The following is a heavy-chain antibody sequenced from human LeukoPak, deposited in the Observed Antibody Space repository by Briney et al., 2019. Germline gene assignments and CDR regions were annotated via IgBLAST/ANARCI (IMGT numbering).Heavy chain of an antibody. CDR2: IYYSGST. CDR3: ARDTTRGFDP. D-gene: IGHD1-14*01. J-gene: IGHJ5*02. CDR1: GGSISSYY. Sequence: SETLSLTCTVSGGSISSYYWSWIRQPPGKGLEWIGYIYYSGSTNYNPSLKSRVTISVDTSKNQVSLKLTSVTAADTAVYYCARDTTRGFDPWGQGTLVTVSS. V-gene: IGHV4-59*01.